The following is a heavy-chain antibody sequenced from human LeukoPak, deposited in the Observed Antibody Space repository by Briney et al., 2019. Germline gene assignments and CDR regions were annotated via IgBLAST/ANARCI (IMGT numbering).Heavy chain of an antibody. CDR2: IYYSGST. CDR1: GGSISNYY. V-gene: IGHV4-59*12. CDR3: ARAEKAVTGTLDS. Sequence: PSETPSLTCTVSGGSISNYYWSWIRQPPGKGLEWIGYIYYSGSTNYNPSLASRVTISVDTSKNQFSLKLSSVTAADTAVYYCARAEKAVTGTLDSWGQGTLITVSS. D-gene: IGHD6-19*01. J-gene: IGHJ4*02.